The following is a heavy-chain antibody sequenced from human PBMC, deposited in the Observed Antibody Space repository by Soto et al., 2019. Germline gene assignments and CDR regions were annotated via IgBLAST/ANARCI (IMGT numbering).Heavy chain of an antibody. CDR3: AKAQGVATINSNFDY. J-gene: IGHJ4*02. V-gene: IGHV3-23*01. Sequence: EVQLLESGGGLVRPGGSLTISCVVSGLSSRSHAMYWVRQAPGRGLEWVAGISGGGYTAYYTDSVKGRFIISRDNSKNTVYLQIDNVRVADTAVYYCAKAQGVATINSNFDYWGQGTLVTVAS. D-gene: IGHD5-12*01. CDR2: ISGGGYTA. CDR1: GLSSRSHA.